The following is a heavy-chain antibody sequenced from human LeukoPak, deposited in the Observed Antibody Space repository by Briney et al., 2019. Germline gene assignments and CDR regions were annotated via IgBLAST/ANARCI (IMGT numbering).Heavy chain of an antibody. CDR1: GGSISSSSYY. D-gene: IGHD2-2*01. J-gene: IGHJ6*03. V-gene: IGHV3-23*01. Sequence: QPSETLSLTCTVSGGSISSSSYYWGWIRQAPGKGLEWVSAISGSGGSTYYADSVKGRFTISRDNSKNTLYLQMNSLRAEDTAVYFCARELPGCSSGSCYHDPRHYYYYYMDVWGKGTTVTISS. CDR3: ARELPGCSSGSCYHDPRHYYYYYMDV. CDR2: ISGSGGST.